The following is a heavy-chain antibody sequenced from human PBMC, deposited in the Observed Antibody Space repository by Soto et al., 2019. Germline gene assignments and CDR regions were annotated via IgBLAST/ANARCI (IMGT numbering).Heavy chain of an antibody. CDR2: IYSGGST. V-gene: IGHV4-61*01. CDR1: GGFVNSDTHS. D-gene: IGHD2-2*01. CDR3: ARFVRSCSATTCSTRADV. J-gene: IGHJ6*02. Sequence: SETLSLTCTVSGGFVNSDTHSWSWIRQTPGKRLEWIGFIYSGGSTKNPSLRSRVTMSVDTSKNQFSLKRRSVIVADTAVYHCARFVRSCSATTCSTRADVWGQGITVTVSS.